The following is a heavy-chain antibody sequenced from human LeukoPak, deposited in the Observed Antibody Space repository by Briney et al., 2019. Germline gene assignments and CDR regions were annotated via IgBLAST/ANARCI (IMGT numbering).Heavy chain of an antibody. Sequence: GGSLRLSCAASGFIFSDYYVTWLRQAPGKGLEWISYISETGTTIHYADSVKGRFTVSRDNTKNSLYLQMNSLRVEDTAVYYCARDAYFYSSDQWGRGTLVFVSS. J-gene: IGHJ4*02. CDR3: ARDAYFYSSDQ. V-gene: IGHV3-11*04. CDR1: GFIFSDYY. CDR2: ISETGTTI. D-gene: IGHD2-21*01.